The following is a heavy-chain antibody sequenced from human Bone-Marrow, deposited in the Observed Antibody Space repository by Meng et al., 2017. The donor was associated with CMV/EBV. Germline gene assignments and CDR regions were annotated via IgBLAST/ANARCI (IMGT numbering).Heavy chain of an antibody. CDR1: GGSFSGYY. V-gene: IGHV4-59*10. J-gene: IGHJ4*02. Sequence: QVQLQQWGAGLLKPSETLSLTCAVYGGSFSGYYWSWIRQPAGKGLEWIGRIYTSGSTNYNPSLKSRVTMSVDTSKNQFSLKLSSVTAADTAVYYCARLGWELPYFDYWGQGTLVTVSS. CDR2: IYTSGST. CDR3: ARLGWELPYFDY. D-gene: IGHD1-26*01.